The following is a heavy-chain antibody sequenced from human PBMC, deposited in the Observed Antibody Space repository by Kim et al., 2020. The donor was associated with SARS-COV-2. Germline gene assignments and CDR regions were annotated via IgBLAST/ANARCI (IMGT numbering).Heavy chain of an antibody. CDR3: AREGITMVQGGGYMDV. Sequence: GGSLRLSCAASGFTFSSYSMNWVRQAPGKGLEWVSSISSSSSYIYYADSVKGRFTISRDNAKNSLYLQMNSLRAEDTAVYYCAREGITMVQGGGYMDVWGKGTTVTVSS. D-gene: IGHD3-10*01. V-gene: IGHV3-21*01. CDR2: ISSSSSYI. J-gene: IGHJ6*03. CDR1: GFTFSSYS.